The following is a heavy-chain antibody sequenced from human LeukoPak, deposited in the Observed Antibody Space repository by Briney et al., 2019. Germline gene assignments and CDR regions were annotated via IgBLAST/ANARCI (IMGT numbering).Heavy chain of an antibody. CDR1: GYTFTGYY. J-gene: IGHJ4*02. CDR2: INPNSGGT. V-gene: IGHV1-2*02. CDR3: ARGDYYDSSGYYY. Sequence: GASVKVSCKASGYTFTGYYMHWVRQAPGQGLEWMGWINPNSGGTNYAQKLQGRVTMTRDTSISTAYMELSRLRSDDTAVYYCARGDYYDSSGYYYWGQGTLVTVSS. D-gene: IGHD3-22*01.